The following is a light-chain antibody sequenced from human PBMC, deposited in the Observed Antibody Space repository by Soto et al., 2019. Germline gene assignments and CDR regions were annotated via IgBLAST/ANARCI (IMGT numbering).Light chain of an antibody. Sequence: DIVLTQSPATLPLSPGERATLSSRASQSVSSYLLWYQQKPGQAPRLLIYDASNRASGTPARFSGSGSETDFTLTISSLEPEDFAVYYCQHRMNWPLTFGQGTRLEIK. CDR1: QSVSSY. J-gene: IGKJ5*01. CDR3: QHRMNWPLT. V-gene: IGKV3-11*01. CDR2: DAS.